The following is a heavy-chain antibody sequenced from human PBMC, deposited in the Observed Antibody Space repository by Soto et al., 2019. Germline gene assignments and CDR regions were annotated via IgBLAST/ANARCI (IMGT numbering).Heavy chain of an antibody. CDR2: IHHSGTT. D-gene: IGHD3-16*01. V-gene: IGHV4-4*02. CDR1: GGSINTDYW. J-gene: IGHJ4*02. Sequence: QVQLQESGPGLVKPSGTLSLTCVVSGGSINTDYWWSWVRQPPGKGLEWIGEIHHSGTTNYIQSLKSRVTMSLDKSNNQLSLRMSSVTAADTAVYYCARGIDYRWVYWGQGTLVTVSS. CDR3: ARGIDYRWVY.